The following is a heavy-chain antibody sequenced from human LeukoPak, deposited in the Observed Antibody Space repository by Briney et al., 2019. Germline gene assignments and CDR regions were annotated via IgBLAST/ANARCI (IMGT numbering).Heavy chain of an antibody. CDR3: ARDVRGGYYFDY. CDR1: GCSISSYY. D-gene: IGHD3-10*02. V-gene: IGHV4-59*01. J-gene: IGHJ4*02. Sequence: SETLSLTCTVSGCSISSYYWSWIRQPPGKGLEWIGYIYYSGSTNYNPSLKSRVTISVDTSKNQFSLKLSSVTAADTAVYYCARDVRGGYYFDYWGQGTLVTVSS. CDR2: IYYSGST.